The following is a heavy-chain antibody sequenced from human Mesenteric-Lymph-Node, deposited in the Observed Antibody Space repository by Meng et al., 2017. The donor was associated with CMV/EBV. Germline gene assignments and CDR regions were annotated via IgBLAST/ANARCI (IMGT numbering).Heavy chain of an antibody. J-gene: IGHJ5*02. Sequence: SETLSLTCTVSGGSISSGGYYWSWIRQHTGKGLEWIGYIYYSGSTYYNPSLKSRVTISVDTSKNQFSLKLSSVTAADTAVYYCARGYYDFWSGYYRANWFDPWGQGTLVTVSS. CDR3: ARGYYDFWSGYYRANWFDP. V-gene: IGHV4-31*03. CDR1: GGSISSGGYY. CDR2: IYYSGST. D-gene: IGHD3-3*01.